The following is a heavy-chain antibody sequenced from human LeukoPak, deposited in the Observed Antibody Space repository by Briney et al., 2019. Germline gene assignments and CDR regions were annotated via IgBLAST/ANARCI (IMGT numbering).Heavy chain of an antibody. J-gene: IGHJ3*02. CDR1: GFSVSNFW. CDR3: ARPRAANEYAFDI. V-gene: IGHV3-7*03. D-gene: IGHD6-13*01. CDR2: ITYDASET. Sequence: GGSLRLSCAAAGFSVSNFWMTWVRLAPGGRLEWVANITYDASETYYVDSVKGRFTISRDNGKNSLFLQMNSLRAEDTAVYYCARPRAANEYAFDIWGQGTMVTVSS.